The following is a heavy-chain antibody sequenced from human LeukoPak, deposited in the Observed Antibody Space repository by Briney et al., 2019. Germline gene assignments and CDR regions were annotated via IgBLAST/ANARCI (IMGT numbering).Heavy chain of an antibody. J-gene: IGHJ5*02. CDR2: IRYDGSNE. CDR3: AKDPQYYYGSGVPPGWFDP. V-gene: IGHV3-30*02. Sequence: PGGSLRLSCAASGFTFSSYGMHWVRQAPGKGLEWVAFIRYDGSNEYYADSVKGRFTISRDNSKNTLYLQMNSLRAEDTAVYYCAKDPQYYYGSGVPPGWFDPWGQGTLVTVSS. CDR1: GFTFSSYG. D-gene: IGHD3-10*01.